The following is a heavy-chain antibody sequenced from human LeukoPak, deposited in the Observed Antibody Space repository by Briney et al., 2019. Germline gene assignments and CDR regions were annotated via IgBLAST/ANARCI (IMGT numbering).Heavy chain of an antibody. CDR1: GGSIGTYY. D-gene: IGHD2-2*01. CDR3: ARQNDFVVVPVD. Sequence: PSETLSLTCIVSGGSIGTYYWTWIRQPPGKGLEWIGYIDYTGTTKCNPSLKSRATLSVDMLKNQFSLKLTSVSAADTAVYYCARQNDFVVVPVDWGQGTLVTVSS. CDR2: IDYTGTT. J-gene: IGHJ4*02. V-gene: IGHV4-59*08.